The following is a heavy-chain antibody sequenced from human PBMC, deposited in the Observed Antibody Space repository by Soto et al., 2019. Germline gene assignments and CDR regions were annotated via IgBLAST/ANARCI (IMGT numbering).Heavy chain of an antibody. Sequence: QVQLVESGGGVVQPGRSLRLSCAASGFTFSSYAMHWVRQAPGKGLEWVAVISYDGSNKYYADSVKGRFTISRDNSKNPLYLQMNSLRAEDTAVDYCARGTYYYDSSGYHPTVYWGQGTLVTVSS. V-gene: IGHV3-30-3*01. CDR3: ARGTYYYDSSGYHPTVY. CDR2: ISYDGSNK. J-gene: IGHJ4*02. CDR1: GFTFSSYA. D-gene: IGHD3-22*01.